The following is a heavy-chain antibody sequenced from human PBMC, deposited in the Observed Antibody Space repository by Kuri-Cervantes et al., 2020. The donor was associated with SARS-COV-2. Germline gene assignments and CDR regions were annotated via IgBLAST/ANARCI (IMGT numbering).Heavy chain of an antibody. Sequence: LSLTCAASGFTFSSYAMHWVRQAPGKGLEWVAVISYDGSNKYYADSVKGRFTISRDNSKNTLYLQMNSLRAEDTAVYYCARGGGGYYQTYFDYWGRGTLVTVSS. D-gene: IGHD3-22*01. J-gene: IGHJ4*02. CDR3: ARGGGGYYQTYFDY. CDR2: ISYDGSNK. CDR1: GFTFSSYA. V-gene: IGHV3-30-3*01.